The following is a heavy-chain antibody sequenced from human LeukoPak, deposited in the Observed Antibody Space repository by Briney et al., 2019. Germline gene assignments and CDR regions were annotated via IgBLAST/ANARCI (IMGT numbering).Heavy chain of an antibody. CDR1: GGTFSSYA. J-gene: IGHJ5*02. Sequence: ASVKVSCKATGGTFSSYAISWVRQAPGQGLEWMGLINPTGGSTGYAQKFQGRVTMTRDMSTSTDYMELSSLRSEDTAIYYCARDNSVGDNAWWFDPWGQGTLVTVSS. D-gene: IGHD1-26*01. V-gene: IGHV1-46*01. CDR3: ARDNSVGDNAWWFDP. CDR2: INPTGGST.